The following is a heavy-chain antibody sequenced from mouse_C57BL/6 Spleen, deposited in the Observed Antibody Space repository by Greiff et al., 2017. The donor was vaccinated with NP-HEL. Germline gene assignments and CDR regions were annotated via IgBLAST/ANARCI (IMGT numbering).Heavy chain of an antibody. CDR3: AREVTLDD. V-gene: IGHV1-55*01. D-gene: IGHD2-2*01. J-gene: IGHJ2*01. CDR2: IYPGSGST. CDR1: GYTFTSYW. Sequence: QVQLQQPGAELVKPGDSVKMSCKASGYTFTSYWITWVKQRPGQGLAWIGDIYPGSGSTNSTEKFKSKATLTVDTSSSTAYRQRSSLTSEDSAVYYCAREVTLDDWGQGTTLTVSS.